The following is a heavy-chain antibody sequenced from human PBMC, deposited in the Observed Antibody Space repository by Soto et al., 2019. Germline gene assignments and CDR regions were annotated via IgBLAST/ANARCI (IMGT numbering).Heavy chain of an antibody. D-gene: IGHD6-19*01. Sequence: QVQLVESGGGVVQPGRSLRLSCAASGFPFISYGMHWVRQAPGKGLEWVAFIWYDGSNKYYTDSVKGRFTISRDNSKNTMFLQMSSLSAEDTAVYYCARGASAVAASLDYWAQGTLVSVSS. CDR2: IWYDGSNK. V-gene: IGHV3-33*01. CDR1: GFPFISYG. J-gene: IGHJ4*02. CDR3: ARGASAVAASLDY.